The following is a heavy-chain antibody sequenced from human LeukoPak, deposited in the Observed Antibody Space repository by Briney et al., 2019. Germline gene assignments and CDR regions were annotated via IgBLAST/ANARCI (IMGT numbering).Heavy chain of an antibody. CDR3: AKGIVVVTWNAFDI. Sequence: PGGSLRLSCAASGFTFSSYGMSWVRQAPGKGLEWVSAISGSGDSTYYADSVKGRFTISRDNSKNTLYLQMNSLRAEDTAVYYCAKGIVVVTWNAFDIWGQGTMVTVSS. D-gene: IGHD3-22*01. J-gene: IGHJ3*02. CDR2: ISGSGDST. V-gene: IGHV3-23*01. CDR1: GFTFSSYG.